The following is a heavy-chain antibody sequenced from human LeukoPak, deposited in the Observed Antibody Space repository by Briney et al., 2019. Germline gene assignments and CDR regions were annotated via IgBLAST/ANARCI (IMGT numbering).Heavy chain of an antibody. J-gene: IGHJ2*01. CDR2: IKQDGSEK. V-gene: IGHV3-7*01. D-gene: IGHD5-18*01. CDR1: GFSFNSYW. Sequence: HPGGSLRLSCTASGFSFNSYWMTWVRQAPGKGLEWVANIKQDGSEKYYVDSLKGRFTVSRDNAKNSVYLEMNSLRAEDTAVYYCARRGYSYAYRSWYFDIWGRGTPVTVSS. CDR3: ARRGYSYAYRSWYFDI.